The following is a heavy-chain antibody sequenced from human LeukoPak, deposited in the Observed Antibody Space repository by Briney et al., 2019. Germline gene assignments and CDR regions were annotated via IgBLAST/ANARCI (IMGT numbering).Heavy chain of an antibody. V-gene: IGHV3-48*03. Sequence: GGSLRLSCAASGFTFSTYEMNWVRQAPGKGLEWVSYISGGGTNIYYADSVKGRFTVSRDDAKNSLYLQMNSLRAEDTAVYYCARTPTYGFWSGYTLDVWGQGATVTVSS. D-gene: IGHD3-3*01. CDR2: ISGGGTNI. CDR3: ARTPTYGFWSGYTLDV. J-gene: IGHJ6*02. CDR1: GFTFSTYE.